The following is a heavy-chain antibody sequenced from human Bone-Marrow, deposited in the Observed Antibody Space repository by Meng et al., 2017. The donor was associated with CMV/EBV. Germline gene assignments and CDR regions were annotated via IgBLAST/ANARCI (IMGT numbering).Heavy chain of an antibody. Sequence: SETLSLTCSVSGGSISEYYWSWIRQSPGKGLEWIGYIYNTGSTNYNPSLKSRVIISFDTSKNHFSLKLSSVTAADTAVYFCASRGEDIVVVPAGNWGQGTLVTVSS. V-gene: IGHV4-59*01. CDR2: IYNTGST. CDR1: GGSISEYY. D-gene: IGHD2-2*01. CDR3: ASRGEDIVVVPAGN. J-gene: IGHJ4*02.